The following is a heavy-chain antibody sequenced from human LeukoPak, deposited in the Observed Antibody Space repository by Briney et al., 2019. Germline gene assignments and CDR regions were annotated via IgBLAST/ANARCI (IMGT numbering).Heavy chain of an antibody. Sequence: GSLILSCAASGFAFSTFAMIWVRQPPGKGLEWVSSIFPSGGEIHYADSVKGRFTISRDNSKNTLYLQMNSLRAEDTAVYYCAKDHSTYSYGHSDAFDIWGQGTMVTVSS. CDR1: GFAFSTFA. CDR2: IFPSGGEI. D-gene: IGHD5-18*01. V-gene: IGHV3-23*01. J-gene: IGHJ3*02. CDR3: AKDHSTYSYGHSDAFDI.